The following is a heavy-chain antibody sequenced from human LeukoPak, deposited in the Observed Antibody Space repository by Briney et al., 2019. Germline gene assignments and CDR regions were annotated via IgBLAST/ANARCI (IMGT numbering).Heavy chain of an antibody. V-gene: IGHV4-30-4*08. D-gene: IGHD3-3*01. CDR2: IYYSGST. J-gene: IGHJ4*02. CDR1: GGSISSGDYY. CDR3: ARLWSGYYYFDY. Sequence: SQTLSLTCTVCGGSISSGDYYWSWIRQPPGKGLEWIGYIYYSGSTYYNPSLKSRVTISVDTSKNQFSLKLSSVTAADTAVYYCARLWSGYYYFDYWGQGTLVTVSP.